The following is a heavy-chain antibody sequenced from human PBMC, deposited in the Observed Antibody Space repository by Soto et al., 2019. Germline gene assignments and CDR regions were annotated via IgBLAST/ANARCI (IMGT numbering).Heavy chain of an antibody. Sequence: DVQLVESGGGLVQPGRSLRLSCAASGFTFDDYAMHWVRHAPGKGVEWVSGISWNSGSIGYADSVKGRFTISRDNAKNALYLQMNRLRAEDTALYYCAKDIGVAQQLGTYYYYGMDVWGQGTTVTVSS. CDR2: ISWNSGSI. CDR1: GFTFDDYA. V-gene: IGHV3-9*01. D-gene: IGHD6-13*01. J-gene: IGHJ6*02. CDR3: AKDIGVAQQLGTYYYYGMDV.